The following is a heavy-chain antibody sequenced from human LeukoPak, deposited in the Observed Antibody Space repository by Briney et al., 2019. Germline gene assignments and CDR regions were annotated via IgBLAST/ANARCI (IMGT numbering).Heavy chain of an antibody. CDR1: GGTFSSYA. Sequence: ASVKVSCKASGGTFSSYAISWVRQAPGQGLEWMGWINPNSGGTNYAQKFQGRVTMTRDTSISTAYMELSRLRSDDTAVYYCARDRDWRYDEIDYWGQGTLVTVSS. D-gene: IGHD2-8*02. CDR3: ARDRDWRYDEIDY. V-gene: IGHV1-2*02. CDR2: INPNSGGT. J-gene: IGHJ4*02.